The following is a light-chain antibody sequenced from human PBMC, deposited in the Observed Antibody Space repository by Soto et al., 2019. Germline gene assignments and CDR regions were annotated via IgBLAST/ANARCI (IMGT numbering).Light chain of an antibody. Sequence: EIVLTQSQATLSVSAWERGSLXSRSSQSVDNNVAWYQMKPGQAPRLLIHGTFTRATGVPARFSGSGFRTEFTLTISGLQPDDFATYYCQQYNSYSPWTFGPGPRWIS. CDR2: GTF. CDR3: QQYNSYSPWT. J-gene: IGKJ1*01. V-gene: IGKV3-15*01. CDR1: QSVDNN.